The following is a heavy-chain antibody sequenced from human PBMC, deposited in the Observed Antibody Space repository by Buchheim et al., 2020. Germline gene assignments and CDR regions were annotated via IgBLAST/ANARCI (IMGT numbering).Heavy chain of an antibody. Sequence: EVQLVESGGGLIQPGESLRLFCIASGFTFSSYGMSWVRQAPGKGLEWVSSISGSGGSTYHADSVKGRFSIPRDNSDNTLYMQMNSLRAEDTAVYYCAKKVGFYLQYWGQGTL. CDR1: GFTFSSYG. J-gene: IGHJ4*02. CDR3: AKKVGFYLQY. D-gene: IGHD2/OR15-2a*01. V-gene: IGHV3-23*04. CDR2: ISGSGGST.